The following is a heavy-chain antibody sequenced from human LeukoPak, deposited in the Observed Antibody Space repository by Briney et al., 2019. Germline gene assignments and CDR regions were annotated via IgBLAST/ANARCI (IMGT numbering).Heavy chain of an antibody. CDR2: ISSDGSST. J-gene: IGHJ4*02. V-gene: IGHV3-74*01. CDR1: GFIFSSYW. D-gene: IGHD2-2*01. CDR3: ARRVVVPAAPYYFDY. Sequence: GGSLRLSCAAAGFIFSSYWMHWVRQAPGKGLVWVSRISSDGSSTSYADSLKGRFTISRDNAKNTLYLQMNSLRAEDTAVYYCARRVVVPAAPYYFDYWGQGTLVTVSS.